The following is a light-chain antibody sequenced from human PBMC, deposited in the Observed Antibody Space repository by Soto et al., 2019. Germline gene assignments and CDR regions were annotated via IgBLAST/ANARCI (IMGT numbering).Light chain of an antibody. Sequence: IQLTQSPSSLSASVGDRVTLTCRASQGISSDLAWYQQKPGQAPKLLIYAASTLQSGVPSRFSGSGSGTDFTLTISSLQPEDFATYYCQQLNSYPSFGGGTKVEIK. CDR1: QGISSD. CDR2: AAS. V-gene: IGKV1-9*01. CDR3: QQLNSYPS. J-gene: IGKJ4*01.